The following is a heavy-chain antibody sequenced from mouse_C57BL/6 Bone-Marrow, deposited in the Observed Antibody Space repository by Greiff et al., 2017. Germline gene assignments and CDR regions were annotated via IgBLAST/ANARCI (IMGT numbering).Heavy chain of an antibody. CDR3: ARLRDSSVRYYFDY. J-gene: IGHJ2*01. CDR2: IYPGDGDT. Sequence: QVQLQQSGPELVKPGASVKISCTASGYAFSSSWMNWVKQRPGKGLEWIGRIYPGDGDTNYNGKFKGKATMTADKSSNTAYMQLSSLTSSDSAVYFCARLRDSSVRYYFDYWGQGTTLTVSS. CDR1: GYAFSSSW. D-gene: IGHD3-2*02. V-gene: IGHV1-82*01.